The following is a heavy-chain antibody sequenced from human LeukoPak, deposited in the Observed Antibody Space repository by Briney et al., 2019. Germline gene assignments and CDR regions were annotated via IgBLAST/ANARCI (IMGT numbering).Heavy chain of an antibody. V-gene: IGHV3-53*01. CDR2: IYSGGST. D-gene: IGHD5-24*01. Sequence: GGSLRLSRAASGFTVRRNYMSWVRLDPGTGLEWVSVIYSGGSTYYADSVKGRFTISRDNSKNTLYLQMNSLRAEDTAVYYCARGWLHSHFDYWGQGTLVTVSS. J-gene: IGHJ4*02. CDR1: GFTVRRNY. CDR3: ARGWLHSHFDY.